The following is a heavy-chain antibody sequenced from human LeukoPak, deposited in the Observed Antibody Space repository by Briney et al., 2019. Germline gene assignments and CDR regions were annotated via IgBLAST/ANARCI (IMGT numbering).Heavy chain of an antibody. Sequence: GGSLRLSCEASGFTFSSYWMHWVRQAPGKGLVWVARINTDGSSTNYGDSEKGRLTISRDNAKNTLYLQMNSLRAEDTAVYYCARRMGSLMDVWGQGTTVIVSS. CDR3: ARRMGSLMDV. CDR1: GFTFSSYW. D-gene: IGHD5-24*01. J-gene: IGHJ6*02. CDR2: INTDGSST. V-gene: IGHV3-74*01.